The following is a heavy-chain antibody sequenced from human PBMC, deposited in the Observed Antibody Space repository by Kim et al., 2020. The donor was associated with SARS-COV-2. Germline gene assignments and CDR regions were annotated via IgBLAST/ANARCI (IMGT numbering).Heavy chain of an antibody. Sequence: NPSLKSRVTISVDTSKNQFSLKLSSVTAADTAVYYCARERLAVITTYFDYWGQGTLVTVSS. J-gene: IGHJ4*02. D-gene: IGHD3-22*01. V-gene: IGHV4-31*02. CDR3: ARERLAVITTYFDY.